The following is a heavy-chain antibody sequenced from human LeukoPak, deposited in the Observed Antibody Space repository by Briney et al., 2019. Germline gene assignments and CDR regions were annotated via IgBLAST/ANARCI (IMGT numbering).Heavy chain of an antibody. D-gene: IGHD1-26*01. Sequence: GESLKISFKGSGFRFTSYWIGWGRPMPGKGLGWMGIIYPGDSDTRYSPSFQGQVTISADKSISTAYLQWSSLKASDTAMYYCARHDSGSYHSDFQHWGQGTLVTVSS. CDR1: GFRFTSYW. CDR3: ARHDSGSYHSDFQH. CDR2: IYPGDSDT. J-gene: IGHJ1*01. V-gene: IGHV5-51*01.